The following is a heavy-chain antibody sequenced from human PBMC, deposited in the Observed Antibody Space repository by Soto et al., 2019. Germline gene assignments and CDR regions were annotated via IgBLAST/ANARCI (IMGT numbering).Heavy chain of an antibody. J-gene: IGHJ5*02. CDR2: IYYSGST. CDR1: CGSISSRGYY. V-gene: IGHV4-31*01. D-gene: IGHD3-10*01. CDR3: ARSRGRSYWNNWFDP. Sequence: SETLSLTCTVSCGSISSRGYYWSWIRQHPGKGLEWIGYIYYSGSTYYNPSLKSQVTISVDTSKNQFSLKLSSVTAADTAVYYCARSRGRSYWNNWFDPWGQGTLVTVSS.